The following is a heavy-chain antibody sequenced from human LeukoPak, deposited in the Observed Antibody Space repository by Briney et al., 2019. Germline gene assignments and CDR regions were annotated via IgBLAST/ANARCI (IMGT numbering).Heavy chain of an antibody. CDR3: VKDRDDIVVVPAPGN. V-gene: IGHV3-64D*06. D-gene: IGHD2-2*01. Sequence: GGSLRLSCAGSGFTFSDYYIDWVRQAPGKGLEYVSAISSNGGSTYYADSVKGRFTISRDNSKNTLYLQMSSLRAEDTAVYYCVKDRDDIVVVPAPGNWGQGTLVTVSS. CDR2: ISSNGGST. CDR1: GFTFSDYY. J-gene: IGHJ4*02.